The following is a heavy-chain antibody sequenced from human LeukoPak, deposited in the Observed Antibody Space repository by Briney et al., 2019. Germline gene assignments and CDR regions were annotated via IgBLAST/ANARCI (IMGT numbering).Heavy chain of an antibody. V-gene: IGHV3-23*01. D-gene: IGHD3-10*01. CDR1: GFTFSSYA. CDR2: ISGSGGST. J-gene: IGHJ4*02. CDR3: AKGLWFGEFSPGY. Sequence: TGGSLRLSCAASGFTFSSYAMSWVRQAPGKGLEWVSAISGSGGSTYYADSVKGRFTISRDNSKNTLYLQMNSLRAEDTAVYYCAKGLWFGEFSPGYWGQGTLVTVSS.